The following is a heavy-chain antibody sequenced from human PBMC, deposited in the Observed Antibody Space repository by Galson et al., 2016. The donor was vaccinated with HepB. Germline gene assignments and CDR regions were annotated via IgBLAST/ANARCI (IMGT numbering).Heavy chain of an antibody. CDR2: IIPVFGTT. Sequence: SVKVSCKASGGTFSSDAISWVRQAPGQGLEWMGGIIPVFGTTRYAQKFQGRVTITADDSTNTASSTAYMELTSLRSEDTAVYFCALGEPDAVMVTRGYFDCWGQGTLVTVSS. CDR3: ALGEPDAVMVTRGYFDC. V-gene: IGHV1-69*13. D-gene: IGHD5-18*01. CDR1: GGTFSSDA. J-gene: IGHJ4*02.